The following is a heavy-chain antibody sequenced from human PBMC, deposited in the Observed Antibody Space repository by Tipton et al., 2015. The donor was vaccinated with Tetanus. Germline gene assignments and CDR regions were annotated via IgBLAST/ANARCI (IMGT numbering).Heavy chain of an antibody. D-gene: IGHD3-10*01. CDR1: GGSISSTSYY. J-gene: IGHJ3*02. CDR2: MYNSGAT. Sequence: LRLSCTVSGGSISSTSYYWAWIRQPPGKGLEWIGTMYNSGATYYNPSLKGRATISGDTSKNLFSLTSVTASDTAVYYCARPEASGRARGFDIWGQGTKVTVSP. V-gene: IGHV4-39*02. CDR3: ARPEASGRARGFDI.